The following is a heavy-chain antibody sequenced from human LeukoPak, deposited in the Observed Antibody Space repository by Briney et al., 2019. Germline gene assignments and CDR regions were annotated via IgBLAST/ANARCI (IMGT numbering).Heavy chain of an antibody. Sequence: SETLSLTCTVSGGSISSYYWSWIRQPPGKGLEWIGYIYHSGSTYYNPSLKSRVTISVDRSKNQFSLKLSSVTAADTAVYYGARVVPPADFWSGHFFDYWGQGTLVTVSS. CDR1: GGSISSYY. CDR3: ARVVPPADFWSGHFFDY. V-gene: IGHV4-59*12. J-gene: IGHJ4*02. CDR2: IYHSGST. D-gene: IGHD3-3*01.